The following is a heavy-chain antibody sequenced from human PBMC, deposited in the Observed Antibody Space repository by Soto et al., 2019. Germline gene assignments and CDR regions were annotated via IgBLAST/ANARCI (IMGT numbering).Heavy chain of an antibody. CDR3: ARDPVYYGSGTTFFDY. D-gene: IGHD3-10*01. Sequence: SVKVSCKASGYTFTSYGISWVRQAPGQGLEWMGWISAYNGNTNYAQKLQGRVTMTTDTSTSTAYMELRSLRSDDTAVYYCARDPVYYGSGTTFFDYWGQGTLVTVSS. V-gene: IGHV1-18*01. J-gene: IGHJ4*02. CDR1: GYTFTSYG. CDR2: ISAYNGNT.